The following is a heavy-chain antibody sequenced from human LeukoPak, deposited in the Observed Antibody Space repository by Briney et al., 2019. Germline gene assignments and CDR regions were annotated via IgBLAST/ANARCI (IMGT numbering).Heavy chain of an antibody. V-gene: IGHV4-4*07. J-gene: IGHJ6*03. CDR3: ARYSITMVQGVIVYYYYYMDV. D-gene: IGHD3-10*01. Sequence: SETLSLTCTVSGVSISSYYWSWIRQPAGKGLEWIGRIYTSGSTNYNPSLKSRVTMSVDTSKNQFSLKLSSVTAADTAVYYCARYSITMVQGVIVYYYYYMDVWGKGTTVTVSS. CDR2: IYTSGST. CDR1: GVSISSYY.